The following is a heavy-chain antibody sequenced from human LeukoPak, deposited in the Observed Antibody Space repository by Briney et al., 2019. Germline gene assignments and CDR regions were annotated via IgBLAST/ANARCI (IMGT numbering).Heavy chain of an antibody. CDR1: GYTFTSYG. Sequence: ASVKVSCKASGYTFTSYGISWVRQAPGQGLEWMGWISAYNGNTNYAQKLQGRVTMTTDKSTSTAYMELRSLRSDDTAVYYCARAPLLYCSSTSCYGGWFDPWGQGTLVTVSS. D-gene: IGHD2-2*01. J-gene: IGHJ5*02. CDR3: ARAPLLYCSSTSCYGGWFDP. V-gene: IGHV1-18*01. CDR2: ISAYNGNT.